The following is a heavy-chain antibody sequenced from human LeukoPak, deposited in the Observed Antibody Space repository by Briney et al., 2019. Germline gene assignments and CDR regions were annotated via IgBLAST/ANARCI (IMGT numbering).Heavy chain of an antibody. CDR3: ATYNWIDGSFDY. CDR1: GFTFSSYS. D-gene: IGHD1-20*01. J-gene: IGHJ4*02. Sequence: GGSLRLSCAASGFTFSSYSMNWVRQAPGKGLEWVANIKQDGSEKYYVDFVKGRFTISRDNAKNSLYLQMNSLRAEDTAVYYCATYNWIDGSFDYWGQGILVIVSS. V-gene: IGHV3-7*01. CDR2: IKQDGSEK.